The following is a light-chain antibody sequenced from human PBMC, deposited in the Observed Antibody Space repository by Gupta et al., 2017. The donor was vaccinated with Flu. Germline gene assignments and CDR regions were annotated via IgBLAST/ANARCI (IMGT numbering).Light chain of an antibody. CDR2: AAS. CDR3: HQSYSSLQT. V-gene: IGKV1-39*01. CDR1: QSIDNY. J-gene: IGKJ1*01. Sequence: DIQMTQSPSSLSASVGDRVTITCRASQSIDNYLNWYQFKPGNAPKLLVSAASTLQSGVPSSFSGSGSGTDFTLTISRLQPEDFATYYCHQSYSSLQTFGQGTKVEI.